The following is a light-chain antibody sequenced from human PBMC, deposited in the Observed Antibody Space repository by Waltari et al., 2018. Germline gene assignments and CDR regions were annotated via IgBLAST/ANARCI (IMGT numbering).Light chain of an antibody. Sequence: QSALTQPAPVSGSPGQSITIPCTGTSSAVGGYNYSSWYQQHPGKAPKLMIYEVSNRPSGVSNRFSGSKSGNTASLTISGLQAEDEADYYCSSYTSSSIVFGGGTKLTVL. CDR2: EVS. CDR1: SSAVGGYNY. J-gene: IGLJ2*01. V-gene: IGLV2-14*01. CDR3: SSYTSSSIV.